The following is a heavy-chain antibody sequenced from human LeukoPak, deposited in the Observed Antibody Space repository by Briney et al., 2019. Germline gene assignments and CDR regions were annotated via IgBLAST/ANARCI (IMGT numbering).Heavy chain of an antibody. CDR2: IKQDGSEK. J-gene: IGHJ3*02. CDR1: GFTFSSYA. V-gene: IGHV3-7*01. Sequence: GGSLRLSCAASGFTFSSYAMSWVRQAPGKGLEWVANIKQDGSEKYYVDSVKGRFTISRDNAKNSLYLQMNSLRAEDTAVYYCAREGRGAFDIWGQGTMVTVSS. CDR3: AREGRGAFDI.